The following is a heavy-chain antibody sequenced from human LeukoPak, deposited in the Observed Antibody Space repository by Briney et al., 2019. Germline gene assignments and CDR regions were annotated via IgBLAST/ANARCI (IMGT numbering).Heavy chain of an antibody. CDR2: ISSSSSTI. J-gene: IGHJ3*02. Sequence: PGGSLRLSCAASGFTFSDYYMSWIRQAPGKGLEWVSYISSSSSTIYYADSVKGRFTISRDNAKNSLYLQMNSLRAEDTAVYYCAREWELLADAFDIWGQGTMVTVSS. CDR1: GFTFSDYY. D-gene: IGHD1-26*01. CDR3: AREWELLADAFDI. V-gene: IGHV3-11*04.